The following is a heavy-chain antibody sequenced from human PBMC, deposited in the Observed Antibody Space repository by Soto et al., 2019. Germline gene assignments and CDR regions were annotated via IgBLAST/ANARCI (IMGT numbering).Heavy chain of an antibody. Sequence: QVQLQVSAPGLVKPSETLSLTCTVSGASISAYSWSWVRQPPGKGLEWIGNIHYNGNTKYNPSLKRRVTMLVDTSTNHFSRKLISVTAADTAKYFCAREGNLGRWLQPLDFWGQGTLVTVSS. V-gene: IGHV4-59*01. CDR3: AREGNLGRWLQPLDF. CDR1: GASISAYS. D-gene: IGHD5-12*01. J-gene: IGHJ4*02. CDR2: IHYNGNT.